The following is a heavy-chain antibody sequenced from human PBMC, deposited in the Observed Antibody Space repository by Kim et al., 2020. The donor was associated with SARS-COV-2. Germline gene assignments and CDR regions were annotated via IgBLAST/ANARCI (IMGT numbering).Heavy chain of an antibody. V-gene: IGHV6-1*01. J-gene: IGHJ3*02. Sequence: KSRITINPDTSKNQFSLQLNSVTPEDTAVYYCARDKPITMVRGVWDAFDIWGQGTMVTVSS. D-gene: IGHD3-10*01. CDR3: ARDKPITMVRGVWDAFDI.